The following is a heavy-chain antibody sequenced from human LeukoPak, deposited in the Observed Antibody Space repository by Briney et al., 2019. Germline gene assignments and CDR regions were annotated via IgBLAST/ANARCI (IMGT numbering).Heavy chain of an antibody. J-gene: IGHJ4*02. Sequence: SETLSLTCNVSGGSISSSSYYWGWIRQPPGKGLEWIGSIYYSGSTYYNPSLKSRVTISVDTSKNQFSLRLSSVTAADTAVYYCARGYSIDYWGQGTLVTVSS. CDR2: IYYSGST. V-gene: IGHV4-39*07. CDR1: GGSISSSSYY. D-gene: IGHD1-26*01. CDR3: ARGYSIDY.